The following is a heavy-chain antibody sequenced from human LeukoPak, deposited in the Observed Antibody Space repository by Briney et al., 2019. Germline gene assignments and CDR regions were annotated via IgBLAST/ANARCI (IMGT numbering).Heavy chain of an antibody. Sequence: GASVKVSCKASGHTFTGYYMHWVRQAPGQGHEWMGWINPNSGGTNYAQKFQGRVTMTRDTSISTAYMELSRLRSDDTAVYYCARYYDSSGARQYYFDYWGQGTLVTVSS. CDR2: INPNSGGT. CDR1: GHTFTGYY. D-gene: IGHD3-22*01. CDR3: ARYYDSSGARQYYFDY. V-gene: IGHV1-2*02. J-gene: IGHJ4*02.